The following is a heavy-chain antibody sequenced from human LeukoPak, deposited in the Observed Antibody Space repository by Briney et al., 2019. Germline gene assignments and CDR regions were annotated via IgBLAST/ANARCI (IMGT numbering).Heavy chain of an antibody. Sequence: SETLSLTCTVSGLSFEHYFWSWIRQPPGKGLEWIGEINHSGSTNYSPSLKSRVTISVDTSKNQFSLKLSSVTAADTAVYYCARGRVGAGANRFDYWGQGTLVTVSS. CDR2: INHSGST. V-gene: IGHV4-34*01. J-gene: IGHJ4*02. D-gene: IGHD1-26*01. CDR3: ARGRVGAGANRFDY. CDR1: GLSFEHYF.